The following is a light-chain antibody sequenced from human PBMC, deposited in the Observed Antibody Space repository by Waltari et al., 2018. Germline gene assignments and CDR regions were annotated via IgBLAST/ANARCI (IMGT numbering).Light chain of an antibody. V-gene: IGKV4-1*01. CDR1: PNLFWRSNTQTY. CDR3: QQSSDVPYT. CDR2: WVS. Sequence: DVVMTQSPDSLAVSLGERATITCKSSPNLFWRSNTQTYLLWYQQQPGQPPKVLVYWVSTRECRVPDRFSGSVSGTHFTLTIHSLQAVDVAFSYCQQSSDVPYTFGRGTRLEI. J-gene: IGKJ2*01.